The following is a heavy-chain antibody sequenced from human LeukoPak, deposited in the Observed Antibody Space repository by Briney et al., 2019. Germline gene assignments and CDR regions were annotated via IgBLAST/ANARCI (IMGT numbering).Heavy chain of an antibody. CDR1: GFTVSSNY. Sequence: PGGSLRLSCAASGFTVSSNYMSWVRQAPGKGLEWVSVIYSGGSTYYADSVKGRFTIPRDNSKNTLYLQMNSLRAEDTAVYYCARGPVNFPFDYWGQGTLVTVSS. V-gene: IGHV3-66*01. CDR2: IYSGGST. D-gene: IGHD3-9*01. CDR3: ARGPVNFPFDY. J-gene: IGHJ4*02.